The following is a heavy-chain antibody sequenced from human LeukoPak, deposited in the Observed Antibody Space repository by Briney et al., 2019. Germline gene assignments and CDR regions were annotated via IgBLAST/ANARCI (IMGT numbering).Heavy chain of an antibody. CDR1: GYTFTGYY. D-gene: IGHD4-17*01. J-gene: IGHJ4*02. CDR2: INPNSGGT. CDR3: ARDLYGDYTPPDY. V-gene: IGHV1-2*02. Sequence: ASVKVSCKASGYTFTGYYMHWVRQAPGQGLEWMGWINPNSGGTNYAQKFQGRVPMTRDTSISTAYMELSRLRSDDTAVFYCARDLYGDYTPPDYWGQGTLVTVSS.